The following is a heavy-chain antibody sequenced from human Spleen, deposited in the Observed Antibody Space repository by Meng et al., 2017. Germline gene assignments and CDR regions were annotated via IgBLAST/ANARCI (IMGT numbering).Heavy chain of an antibody. V-gene: IGHV4-4*02. Sequence: QVRLPESGPGRVMPSGSLSLACAVSACCISSSVWWSWVRQPPGKGLEWIGEIFHSGSSSYNLSLKSRVTISVDKSKNQFSLLVSSVTAADTATYSCARFDISTAGRGDYWGQGTLVTVSS. CDR2: IFHSGSS. D-gene: IGHD3-10*01. J-gene: IGHJ4*02. CDR1: ACCISSSVW. CDR3: ARFDISTAGRGDY.